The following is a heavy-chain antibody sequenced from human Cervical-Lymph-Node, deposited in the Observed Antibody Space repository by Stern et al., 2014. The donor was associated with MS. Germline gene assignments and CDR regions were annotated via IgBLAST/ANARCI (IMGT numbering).Heavy chain of an antibody. J-gene: IGHJ5*02. V-gene: IGHV3-7*01. CDR1: GFTFSRYW. CDR3: ARGSDT. CDR2: IKEDGSET. Sequence: EMQLVESGGGLVQPGGSLRLSCAASGFTFSRYWMNWVRQAPGKGLEWVANIKEDGSETYYVDSVKGRFTISRDNAKNSLYLQMNSLRAEDTAVYYCARGSDTWGQGTLVTVSS. D-gene: IGHD2-15*01.